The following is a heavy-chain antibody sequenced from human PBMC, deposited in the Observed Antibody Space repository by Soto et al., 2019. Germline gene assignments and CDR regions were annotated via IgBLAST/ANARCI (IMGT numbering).Heavy chain of an antibody. CDR3: TRDIIYFDY. D-gene: IGHD2-21*01. J-gene: IGHJ4*02. Sequence: LRLSCAASGFTFGRYSIAWVRQAPGEGLEWVAGVSYDGIDEHYADSVRGRFSISRDNSKNTVSLQMNSLRADDTAVYYCTRDIIYFDYWGQGTLVTVSS. CDR2: VSYDGIDE. V-gene: IGHV3-30*04. CDR1: GFTFGRYS.